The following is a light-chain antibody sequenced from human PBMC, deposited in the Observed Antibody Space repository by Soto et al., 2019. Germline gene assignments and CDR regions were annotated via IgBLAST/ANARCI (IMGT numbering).Light chain of an antibody. J-gene: IGLJ3*02. V-gene: IGLV2-14*01. CDR3: SSYTMSNSRV. Sequence: QSALTQPASVSGSPGKSITISCIGTSSDVGAYKYVSWYQQHPGKAPKLIIYDVNNRPSGVSNRFSGSKSGNTASLTISGLQAEDEADYYCSSYTMSNSRVFGGGTKLTVL. CDR1: SSDVGAYKY. CDR2: DVN.